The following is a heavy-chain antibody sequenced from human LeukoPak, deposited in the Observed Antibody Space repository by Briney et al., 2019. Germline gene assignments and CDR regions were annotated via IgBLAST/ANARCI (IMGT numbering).Heavy chain of an antibody. Sequence: SETLSLTCTVSGGSISSTSYYWGWIRQPPGKGLEWIGSIYYSGSTYYNPSLKSRVTISVDTSKNQFSLKLSSVTAADTAVYYCASSNSGSDYDFDYWGQGTLVTVSS. CDR1: GGSISSTSYY. V-gene: IGHV4-39*07. J-gene: IGHJ4*02. CDR3: ASSNSGSDYDFDY. CDR2: IYYSGST. D-gene: IGHD1-26*01.